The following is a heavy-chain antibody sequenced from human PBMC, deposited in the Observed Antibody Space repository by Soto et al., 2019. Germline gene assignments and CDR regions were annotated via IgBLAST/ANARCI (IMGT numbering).Heavy chain of an antibody. CDR1: GATFSTTG. Sequence: QVQLVQSGAEVRKPGSSLRVSCKSSGATFSTTGISWVRQAPGQGLEWMGGIIPLFGTPKYARNFQGRVSITADEATKTVYLELNSLGPDDAGVYYCARASPVICGGDPCYRLDSSFDSWVQGSLVLVSS. J-gene: IGHJ5*01. CDR3: ARASPVICGGDPCYRLDSSFDS. D-gene: IGHD2-21*02. V-gene: IGHV1-69*01. CDR2: IIPLFGTP.